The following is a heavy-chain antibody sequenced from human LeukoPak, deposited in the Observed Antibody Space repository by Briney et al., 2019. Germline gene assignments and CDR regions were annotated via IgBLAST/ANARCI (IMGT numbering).Heavy chain of an antibody. D-gene: IGHD6-13*01. CDR3: ARSGSWRHYFDY. CDR2: IYYSGST. J-gene: IGHJ4*02. V-gene: IGHV4-59*08. Sequence: SETLSLTCTVSGGSISSYYWSWIRQPPGKGLEWSGYIYYSGSTNYNPSLKSRVTISVDTSKNQFSLKLSSVTAADTAVYYCARSGSWRHYFDYWGQGTLVTVTS. CDR1: GGSISSYY.